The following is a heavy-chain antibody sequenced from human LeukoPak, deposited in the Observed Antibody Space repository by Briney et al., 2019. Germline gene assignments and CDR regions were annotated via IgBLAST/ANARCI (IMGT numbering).Heavy chain of an antibody. Sequence: GASVKVSCKASGYTFTGYYMHWVRQAPGQGLEWMGWINPNSGGTNYAQKFQGWVTMTRDTSISTAYMELGRLRSDDTAVYYCARVGIAARRYYFDYWGQGTLVTVSS. D-gene: IGHD6-6*01. V-gene: IGHV1-2*04. CDR2: INPNSGGT. CDR3: ARVGIAARRYYFDY. J-gene: IGHJ4*02. CDR1: GYTFTGYY.